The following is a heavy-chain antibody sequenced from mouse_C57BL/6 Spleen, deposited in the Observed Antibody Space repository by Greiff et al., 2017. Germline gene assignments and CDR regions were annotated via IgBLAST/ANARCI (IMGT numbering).Heavy chain of an antibody. CDR1: GYTFTRYW. CDR2: IDPNSGGT. V-gene: IGHV1-72*01. CDR3: AKPFYGNYPYAMDY. Sequence: QVQLQQPGAELVKPGASVKLSCKASGYTFTRYWMHWVKQRPGRGLEWIGRIDPNSGGTKYNEKFKSKATLTVDKPSSTAYMQLSSLTSEDSAVYYCAKPFYGNYPYAMDYWGQGTSVTVSS. D-gene: IGHD2-1*01. J-gene: IGHJ4*01.